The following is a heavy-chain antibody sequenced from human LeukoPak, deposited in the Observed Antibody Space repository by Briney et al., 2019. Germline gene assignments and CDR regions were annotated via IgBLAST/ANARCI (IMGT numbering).Heavy chain of an antibody. V-gene: IGHV4-34*01. CDR3: ARGGDSSSWYLYYFDY. CDR1: GGSFSGYY. J-gene: IGHJ4*02. Sequence: SETLSLTCAVYGGSFSGYYWSWIRQPPGKGLEWIGEINHSGSTNYNPSLKSRVTISVDTSKNQFSLKLSSVTAADTAMYYCARGGDSSSWYLYYFDYWGQGTLVTVSS. D-gene: IGHD6-13*01. CDR2: INHSGST.